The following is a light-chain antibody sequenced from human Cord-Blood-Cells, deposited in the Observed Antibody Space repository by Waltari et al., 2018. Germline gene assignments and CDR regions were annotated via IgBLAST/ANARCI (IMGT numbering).Light chain of an antibody. CDR1: QSVLYSSNNKNY. Sequence: IVMTQSPDSLAVSLGERATINFKSTQSVLYSSNNKNYLAWYQQKPGQRPKLLIYWASTRESGVPDRFSGSGSGTDFTLTISSLQAEDVAVYYCQQYYSTPYTFGQGTKLEIK. CDR3: QQYYSTPYT. V-gene: IGKV4-1*01. J-gene: IGKJ2*01. CDR2: WAS.